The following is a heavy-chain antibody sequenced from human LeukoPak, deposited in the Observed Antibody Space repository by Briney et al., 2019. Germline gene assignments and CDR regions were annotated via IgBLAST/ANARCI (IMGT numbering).Heavy chain of an antibody. CDR3: ARGGVVPAATDFDY. V-gene: IGHV4-59*01. CDR1: GGSISSYY. CDR2: IYYSGST. Sequence: SETLSLTCTVSGGSISSYYWSWIGQPPGKGLERIGYIYYSGSTNYNPSLKSRVTISVDTSKNQFSLKLSSVTAADTAVYYCARGGVVPAATDFDYWGQGTLVTVSS. J-gene: IGHJ4*02. D-gene: IGHD2-2*01.